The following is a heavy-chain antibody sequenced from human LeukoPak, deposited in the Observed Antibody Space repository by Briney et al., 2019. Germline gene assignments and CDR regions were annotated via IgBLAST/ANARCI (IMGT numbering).Heavy chain of an antibody. V-gene: IGHV1-18*01. D-gene: IGHD1-7*01. CDR1: GYTFTSYG. J-gene: IGHJ6*02. CDR2: ISAYNGNT. CDR3: ARDQAGTTYYYYYGMDV. Sequence: ASVKVSCKASGYTFTSYGISWVRQAPGQGLEWMGWISAYNGNTNYAQKLQGRVTMTRDTSISTAYMELSRLRSDDTAVYYCARDQAGTTYYYYYGMDVWGQGTTVTVSS.